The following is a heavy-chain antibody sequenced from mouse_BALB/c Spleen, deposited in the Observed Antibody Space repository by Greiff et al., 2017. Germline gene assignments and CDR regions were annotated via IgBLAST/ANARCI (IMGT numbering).Heavy chain of an antibody. J-gene: IGHJ4*01. CDR1: GFTFSSYG. CDR3: ARQRMLGSYGTYAMDY. D-gene: IGHD1-1*02. CDR2: ISSGGSYT. Sequence: EVQLVESGGDLVKPGGSLKLSCAASGFTFSSYGMSWVRQTPDKRLEWVATISSGGSYTYYPDSVKGRFTISRDNAKNTLYLQMSSLKSEDTAMYYCARQRMLGSYGTYAMDYWGQGTSVTVSS. V-gene: IGHV5-6*01.